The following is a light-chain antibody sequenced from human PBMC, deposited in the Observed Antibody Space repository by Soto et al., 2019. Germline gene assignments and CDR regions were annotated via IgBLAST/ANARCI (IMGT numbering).Light chain of an antibody. J-gene: IGKJ1*01. CDR1: QSISTY. CDR2: AAS. V-gene: IGKV1-39*01. Sequence: DIQMTQSPSSLSASVGDRVTITCRASQSISTYLNWYQQKAGLAPKLLIYAASSLQSGVPSRFSGSGSGTDFTLTISSLQPEDFATYYCQQTYSTPPTFGQATKVDIK. CDR3: QQTYSTPPT.